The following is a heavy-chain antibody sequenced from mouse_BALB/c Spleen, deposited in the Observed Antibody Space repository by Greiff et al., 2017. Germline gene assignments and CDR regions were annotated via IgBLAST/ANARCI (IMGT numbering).Heavy chain of an antibody. CDR2: IDPENGNT. Sequence: VQLQQSGAELVRPGALVKLSCKASGFNIKDYYMHWVKQRPEQGLEWIGWIDPENGNTIYDPKFQGKASITADTSSNTAYLQLSSLTSEDTAVYYGARCDYEAWFAYWGQGTLVTVSA. V-gene: IGHV14-1*02. CDR3: ARCDYEAWFAY. D-gene: IGHD2-4*01. CDR1: GFNIKDYY. J-gene: IGHJ3*01.